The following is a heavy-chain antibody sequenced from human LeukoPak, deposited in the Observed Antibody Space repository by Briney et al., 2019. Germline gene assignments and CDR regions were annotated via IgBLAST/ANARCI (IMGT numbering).Heavy chain of an antibody. CDR1: GFTFSSYA. CDR3: ARDRYGDYVFYLDL. CDR2: LYSGGST. Sequence: SGGSLRLSCAASGFTFSSYAMSWVRQAPGKGLEWVSVLYSGGSTYYADSVKGRFTISRDSSKNTLYLQMNSLRAEDTAVYYCARDRYGDYVFYLDLWGRGTLVSVSS. J-gene: IGHJ2*01. D-gene: IGHD4-17*01. V-gene: IGHV3-66*01.